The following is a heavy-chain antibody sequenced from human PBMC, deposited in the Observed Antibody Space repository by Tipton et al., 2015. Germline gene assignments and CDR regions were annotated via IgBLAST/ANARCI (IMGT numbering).Heavy chain of an antibody. CDR2: TYYRSKWYN. Sequence: GLVKPSQTLSLTCAISGDSVSRNSATWNWIRQSPLRGLEWLGRTYYRSKWYNDYAVSVKSRITINPDTSKNQFSLQLNSVTPEDTAVYYCARSAFGELSAFDIWGQGTMVTVSS. CDR1: GDSVSRNSAT. V-gene: IGHV6-1*01. J-gene: IGHJ3*02. D-gene: IGHD3-10*01. CDR3: ARSAFGELSAFDI.